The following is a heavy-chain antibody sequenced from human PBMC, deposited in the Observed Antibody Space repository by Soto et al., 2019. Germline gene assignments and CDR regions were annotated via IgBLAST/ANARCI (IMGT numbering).Heavy chain of an antibody. D-gene: IGHD1-7*01. CDR1: GFSFSSDS. J-gene: IGHJ4*02. Sequence: EVQLVESGGGLVKPGGSLRLSCAASGFSFSSDSMGWVRQAPGKGLEWVSSISSSGSFKNYADSVKGRFTISRDNAKNSLYLQMSGLKAEDTAVYYCARDPPTGTTLDWADSWGQGTLVTVSS. CDR3: ARDPPTGTTLDWADS. CDR2: ISSSGSFK. V-gene: IGHV3-21*01.